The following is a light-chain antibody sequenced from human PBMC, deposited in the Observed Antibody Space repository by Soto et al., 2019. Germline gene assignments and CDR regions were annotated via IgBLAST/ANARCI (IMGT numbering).Light chain of an antibody. CDR1: QTIDSTY. Sequence: DIVLTQSPGTLSLSPGERATLSCRASQTIDSTYLAWYQQKPGQAPRLLIYGASSRATGIPDRFSGSGSGADFTLTISRLEPEDFAVYFCQKYGTLVTFGQGTKVDIK. CDR2: GAS. V-gene: IGKV3-20*01. J-gene: IGKJ1*01. CDR3: QKYGTLVT.